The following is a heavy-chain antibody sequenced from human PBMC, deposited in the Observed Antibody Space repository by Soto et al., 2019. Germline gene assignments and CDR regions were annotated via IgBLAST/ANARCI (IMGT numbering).Heavy chain of an antibody. D-gene: IGHD3-10*01. CDR3: TSQTGDYYGSGSLDYYYGMDV. Sequence: GVLRLSCTASGFTFGDYAMSWFRQAPGKGLEWVGFIRSKAYGGTTEYAASVKGRFTISRDDSKSIAYLQMNSLKTEDTAVYYCTSQTGDYYGSGSLDYYYGMDVWGQGTTVTVSS. CDR2: IRSKAYGGTT. V-gene: IGHV3-49*03. CDR1: GFTFGDYA. J-gene: IGHJ6*02.